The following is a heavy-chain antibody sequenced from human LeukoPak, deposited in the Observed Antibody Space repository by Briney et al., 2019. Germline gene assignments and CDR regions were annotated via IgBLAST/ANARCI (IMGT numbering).Heavy chain of an antibody. V-gene: IGHV4-59*08. CDR3: ARRGRGSSWYDY. CDR1: GGSISSYY. Sequence: SETLSLTCTVSGGSISSYYWSWIRQPPGKGLEWIGYIYYSGSTNYNPSLKSRVTISVDTSKSQFSLKLSSVTAADTAVYYCARRGRGSSWYDYWGQGTLVTVSS. CDR2: IYYSGST. J-gene: IGHJ4*02. D-gene: IGHD6-13*01.